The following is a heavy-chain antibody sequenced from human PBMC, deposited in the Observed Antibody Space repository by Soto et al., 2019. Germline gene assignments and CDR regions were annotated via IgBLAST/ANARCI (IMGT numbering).Heavy chain of an antibody. V-gene: IGHV3-23*01. CDR3: AKDGTTYCSGGSCYWDYYYYMDV. Sequence: GGSLRLSCAASGFTFSSYAMSWVRQAPGKGLEWVSAISGSGGSTYYADSVKGRFTISRDNSKNTLYLQMNSLRAEDTAVYYCAKDGTTYCSGGSCYWDYYYYMDVWGKGTTVTVSS. CDR1: GFTFSSYA. J-gene: IGHJ6*03. D-gene: IGHD2-15*01. CDR2: ISGSGGST.